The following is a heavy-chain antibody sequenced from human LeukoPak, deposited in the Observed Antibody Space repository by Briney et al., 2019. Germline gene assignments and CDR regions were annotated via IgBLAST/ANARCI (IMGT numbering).Heavy chain of an antibody. D-gene: IGHD3-22*01. V-gene: IGHV1-18*01. Sequence: GASVKVSCKASGYTFTSYGISWVRQAPGQGLEWMGWISAYNGNTNYAQKLQGRVTMTTDTSTSTAYMELRSLRSDDTAVYYCARTAALYYYDSSGYYNWGQGTLVTVSS. J-gene: IGHJ4*02. CDR2: ISAYNGNT. CDR1: GYTFTSYG. CDR3: ARTAALYYYDSSGYYN.